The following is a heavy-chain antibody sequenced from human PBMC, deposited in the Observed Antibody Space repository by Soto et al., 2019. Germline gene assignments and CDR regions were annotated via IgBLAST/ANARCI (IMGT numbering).Heavy chain of an antibody. V-gene: IGHV3-23*01. Sequence: GGSLRLSCAASGVTFSSYAMSWVRQAPGKGLEWVSAISGSGGTTYYADSVKGRFTISRDNSKKTLYLQMNSLRAEDTAVYYCANRGSGWYSPFDYWGQGTLVTVSS. CDR2: ISGSGGTT. CDR1: GVTFSSYA. D-gene: IGHD6-19*01. J-gene: IGHJ4*02. CDR3: ANRGSGWYSPFDY.